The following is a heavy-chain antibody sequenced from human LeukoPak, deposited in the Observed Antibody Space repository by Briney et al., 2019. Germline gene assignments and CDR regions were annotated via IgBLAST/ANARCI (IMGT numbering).Heavy chain of an antibody. CDR3: AHYDIVVVVAAIGAFDI. D-gene: IGHD2-15*01. Sequence: SGPTLVKPTQTLTLTCTFSGFSLSTSGVGVGWIRQPPGKALEWLALIYWNDDQRYSPSLKSKLLIPKDTSKNQVVLTMTNMDPVDPATYFCAHYDIVVVVAAIGAFDIWGQGTMVTVSS. V-gene: IGHV2-5*01. CDR1: GFSLSTSGVG. CDR2: IYWNDDQ. J-gene: IGHJ3*02.